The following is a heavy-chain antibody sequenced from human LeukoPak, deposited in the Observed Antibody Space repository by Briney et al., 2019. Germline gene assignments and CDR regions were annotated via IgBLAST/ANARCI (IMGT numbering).Heavy chain of an antibody. CDR3: ARKGVAAGLDY. D-gene: IGHD6-13*01. Sequence: SETLSLTCVVSGGSISSFYWSWIRQPPGKALEWIGYIYSSGSTSYNPSLKSRVTISVDTSKNQFSLRLSSVTAADTAVYYCARKGVAAGLDYWSQGTLVTVSS. CDR2: IYSSGST. J-gene: IGHJ4*02. V-gene: IGHV4-59*01. CDR1: GGSISSFY.